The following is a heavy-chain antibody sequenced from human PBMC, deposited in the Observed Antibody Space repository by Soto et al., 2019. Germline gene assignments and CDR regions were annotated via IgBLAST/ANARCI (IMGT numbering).Heavy chain of an antibody. V-gene: IGHV3-74*01. Sequence: EVQLVQSGGGLVQPGGSLRLSCAASGFTFSSSWIHWVRQAPGKGLMIVSRITSDGTNTAYAASVKGRFTISRDNAKNMVYLQMNSLKAEDTAVYYCARDGGYGTPFDYWGQGTLVTVSS. CDR2: ITSDGTNT. CDR1: GFTFSSSW. D-gene: IGHD5-12*01. CDR3: ARDGGYGTPFDY. J-gene: IGHJ4*02.